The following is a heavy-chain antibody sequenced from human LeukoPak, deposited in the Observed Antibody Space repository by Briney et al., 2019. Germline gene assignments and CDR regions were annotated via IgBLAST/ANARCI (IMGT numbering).Heavy chain of an antibody. CDR3: TRVNLRGSNYNWFDP. CDR2: ITPVIDTA. D-gene: IGHD1-26*01. CDR1: GGTFRSHT. V-gene: IGHV1-69*08. Sequence: GASVKVSCKPSGGTFRSHTFGWVRRAPGQGPEWMGKITPVIDTATYAQTFQGRVSIYADESTTTVYMHLSGPRPDDTAVYYCTRVNLRGSNYNWFDPWGQGTRVTVSS. J-gene: IGHJ5*02.